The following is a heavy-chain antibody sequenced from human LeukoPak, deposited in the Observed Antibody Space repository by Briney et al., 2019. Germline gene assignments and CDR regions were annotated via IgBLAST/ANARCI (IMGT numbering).Heavy chain of an antibody. J-gene: IGHJ4*02. CDR1: GFTFSSYE. CDR2: ISSSGSTI. Sequence: GGSLRLSCAASGFTFSSYEMNWVRQAPGKGLEWVSYISSSGSTIYYADSVKGRFTISRDNAKNSLYLQMNSLRAEDTAVYYCARADWDTAMIDYWGQGTLVTVSS. D-gene: IGHD5-18*01. CDR3: ARADWDTAMIDY. V-gene: IGHV3-48*03.